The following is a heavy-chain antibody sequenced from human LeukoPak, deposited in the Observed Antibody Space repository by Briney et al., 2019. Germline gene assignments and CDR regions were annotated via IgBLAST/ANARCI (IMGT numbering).Heavy chain of an antibody. J-gene: IGHJ4*02. CDR1: GFTFSSYE. CDR2: ISSSGSTI. Sequence: GGSLRLSCAASGFTFSSYEMNWVRQAPGKGLEWVSYISSSGSTIYYADSVKGRFTISRDNAKNSLYLQMNSLRAEDTAVYYCARADWDTAMIDYWGQGTLVTVSS. D-gene: IGHD5-18*01. CDR3: ARADWDTAMIDY. V-gene: IGHV3-48*03.